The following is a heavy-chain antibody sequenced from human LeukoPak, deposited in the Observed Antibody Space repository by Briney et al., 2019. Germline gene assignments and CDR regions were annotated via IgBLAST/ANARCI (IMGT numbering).Heavy chain of an antibody. CDR2: LHVSGNT. D-gene: IGHD1-26*01. V-gene: IGHV4-4*07. Sequence: PSETLSLTCAVSGGSIENNHWAWIRLPAGKGLEWIGRLHVSGNTNFNPSLKSRVTISVDTTKNQFSLKMTSMTAADTAVYFCARDPLRSSFDSWGQGILVTVAP. CDR1: GGSIENNH. CDR3: ARDPLRSSFDS. J-gene: IGHJ4*02.